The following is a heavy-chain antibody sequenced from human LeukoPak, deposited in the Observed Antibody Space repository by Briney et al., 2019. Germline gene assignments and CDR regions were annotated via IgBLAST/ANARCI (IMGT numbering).Heavy chain of an antibody. V-gene: IGHV3-30*18. CDR2: ISYDGSNK. Sequence: GGSLRLSCAASGFTFTTYGMHWVRQAPGKGLEWVAAISYDGSNKYYADSVMGRFTISRDNSKNTVYLQMNSLRAEDTAVYYCAKGTYSSSWYSDYWGQGTLVTVFS. CDR1: GFTFTTYG. J-gene: IGHJ4*01. D-gene: IGHD6-13*01. CDR3: AKGTYSSSWYSDY.